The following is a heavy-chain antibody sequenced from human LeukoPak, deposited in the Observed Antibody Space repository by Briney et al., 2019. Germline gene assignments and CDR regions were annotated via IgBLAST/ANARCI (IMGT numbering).Heavy chain of an antibody. CDR3: AKDPGYSSGWYFDY. D-gene: IGHD6-19*01. V-gene: IGHV3-23*01. CDR1: GFAFSSYA. J-gene: IGHJ4*02. CDR2: ISGSGGST. Sequence: GGSLRLSCAASGFAFSSYAMSWVRQAPGKGLEWVSAISGSGGSTYYADSVKGRFTISRDNSKNTLYLQMNSLRAEDTAVYYCAKDPGYSSGWYFDYWGQGTLVTVSS.